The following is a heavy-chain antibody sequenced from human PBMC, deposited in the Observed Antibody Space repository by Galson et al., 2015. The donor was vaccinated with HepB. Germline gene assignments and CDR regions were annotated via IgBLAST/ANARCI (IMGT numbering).Heavy chain of an antibody. CDR1: GDSSSSGGYY. Sequence: QVQLQESGPGLVKPSETLSLTCSVSGDSSSSGGYYWSWIRQHPGKGLEWSGYIYYIGGTYYNPSLKSRVTISLDTSKNQFSLKLSSVTAADTAVYYCARDRGAYGTDSWGQGTLVTVSS. V-gene: IGHV4-31*03. D-gene: IGHD4-17*01. J-gene: IGHJ5*01. CDR2: IYYIGGT. CDR3: ARDRGAYGTDS.